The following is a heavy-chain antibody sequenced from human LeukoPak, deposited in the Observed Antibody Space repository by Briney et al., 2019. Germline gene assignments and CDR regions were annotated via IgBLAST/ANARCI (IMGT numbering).Heavy chain of an antibody. CDR1: GGTFISYA. D-gene: IGHD6-6*01. CDR3: ARAGIAARRHTLYRGFDP. V-gene: IGHV1-69*13. J-gene: IGHJ5*02. CDR2: IIPIFGTA. Sequence: SVKVSCKASGGTFISYAISWVRQAPGQGLEWMGGIIPIFGTANYAQKFQGRVTITADESTSTAYMELSSLRSEDTAVYYCARAGIAARRHTLYRGFDPWGQGTLVTVSS.